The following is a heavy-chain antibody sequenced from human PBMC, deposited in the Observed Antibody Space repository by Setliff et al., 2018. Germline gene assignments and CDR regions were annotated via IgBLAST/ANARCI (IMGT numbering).Heavy chain of an antibody. CDR2: IHYSGST. J-gene: IGHJ4*02. Sequence: SETLSLTCTVSGGSISSGGYYWSWIRQHPGKGLEWIGYIHYSGSTYYNPSLKSRVTISVDTSKNQFSLKLSSVTAADTAVYYCARGHYYDSSGYYPYYFDYWGQGTLVTVSS. CDR1: GGSISSGGYY. D-gene: IGHD3-22*01. CDR3: ARGHYYDSSGYYPYYFDY. V-gene: IGHV4-31*03.